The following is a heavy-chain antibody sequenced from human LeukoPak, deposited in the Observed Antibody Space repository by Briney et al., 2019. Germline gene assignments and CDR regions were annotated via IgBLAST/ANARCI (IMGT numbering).Heavy chain of an antibody. CDR1: GFTFSDHY. Sequence: PGGSLRLSCAASGFTFSDHYMSWIRQAPGKGLEWVSYISNSGRTIYHADSVKGRFTISRGNAENSLYLQMNSLRAEDTAVYYCARVIATRPHYHYYMDVWGKGTTVTVSS. V-gene: IGHV3-11*04. J-gene: IGHJ6*03. CDR3: ARVIATRPHYHYYMDV. CDR2: ISNSGRTI. D-gene: IGHD6-6*01.